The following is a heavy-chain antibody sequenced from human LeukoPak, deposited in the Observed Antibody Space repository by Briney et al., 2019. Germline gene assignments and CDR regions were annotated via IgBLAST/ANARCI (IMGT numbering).Heavy chain of an antibody. Sequence: GGSLRLSCAASGFTFSSYWMGWVRQAPGKRLEWVANMNIDGSEKYYADSAKGRFTISRDNARNSVYLQMNSLRVEGTAVYYCARDPVEWELLLDYWGQGTLVTVSS. CDR3: ARDPVEWELLLDY. V-gene: IGHV3-7*01. D-gene: IGHD1-26*01. CDR1: GFTFSSYW. CDR2: MNIDGSEK. J-gene: IGHJ4*02.